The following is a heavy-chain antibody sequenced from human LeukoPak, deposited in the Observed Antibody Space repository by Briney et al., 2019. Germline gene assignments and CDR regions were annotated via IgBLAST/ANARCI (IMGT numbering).Heavy chain of an antibody. CDR3: ARARLASGGWYFAH. J-gene: IGHJ4*02. V-gene: IGHV3-33*01. CDR2: IWADEKYK. D-gene: IGHD1-26*01. CDR1: GFTFSTSA. Sequence: GGSLRLSCVASGFTFSTSAMHWVRQTPGKGLEWVSVIWADEKYKDYVDSVKGRFTISRDNSGNTLYLQMSSLRADDTAVYYCARARLASGGWYFAHWGQGTLVTVSS.